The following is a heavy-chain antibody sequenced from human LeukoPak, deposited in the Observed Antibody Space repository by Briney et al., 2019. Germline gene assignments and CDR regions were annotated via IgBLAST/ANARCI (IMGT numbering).Heavy chain of an antibody. Sequence: PGGTLRLSCAASGFTFSSYGMSWVRQAPGKVLEWVSSISSSSSYIYYADSVKGRFTISRDNAKNSLYLQMNSLRAEDTAVYYCVLDDTSAYYRYWGQGTLVTVSS. V-gene: IGHV3-21*01. D-gene: IGHD3-22*01. CDR2: ISSSSSYI. CDR1: GFTFSSYG. J-gene: IGHJ4*02. CDR3: VLDDTSAYYRY.